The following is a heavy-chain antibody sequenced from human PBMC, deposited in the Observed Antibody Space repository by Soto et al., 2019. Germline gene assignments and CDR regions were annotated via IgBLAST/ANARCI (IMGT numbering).Heavy chain of an antibody. V-gene: IGHV3-23*01. Sequence: EVQLLESGGGLIQPGGSLRLSCTASGFTFINYDMNWVRQAPGKGLEWVSGTSGGGDVAFYADSVKGRFAISRDNSKNTLYLQMNSLRAEETALYYCVKKSTGTVTKPVYWSFDLWGRGTLVTVSS. CDR2: TSGGGDVA. J-gene: IGHJ2*01. CDR1: GFTFINYD. D-gene: IGHD4-17*01. CDR3: VKKSTGTVTKPVYWSFDL.